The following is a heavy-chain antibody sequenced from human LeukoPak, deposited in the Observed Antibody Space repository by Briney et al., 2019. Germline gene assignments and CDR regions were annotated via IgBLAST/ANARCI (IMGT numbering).Heavy chain of an antibody. CDR3: ARHELYYDSSGYYYSWFDP. CDR1: GGSISSYY. V-gene: IGHV4-59*08. J-gene: IGHJ5*02. CDR2: IYYSGST. Sequence: SETLSLTCTVSGGSISSYYWSWIRQPPGKGLEWIGYIYYSGSTNYNPSLKSRVTISVDTSKNQFSLKLRSVTAADTAVYCCARHELYYDSSGYYYSWFDPWGQGTLVTVSS. D-gene: IGHD3-22*01.